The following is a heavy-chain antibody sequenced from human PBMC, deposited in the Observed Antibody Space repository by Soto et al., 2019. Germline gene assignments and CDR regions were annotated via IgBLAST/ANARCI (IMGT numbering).Heavy chain of an antibody. CDR3: ARGRTIFGVVIMPDY. CDR2: INHSGST. Sequence: PSETLSLTCAVYGGSFSGYYWSWIRQPPGKGLEWIGEINHSGSTNYNPSLKSRVTISVDTSKNQFSLKLSSVTAADTAVYYCARGRTIFGVVIMPDYWGQGTLVTVSS. V-gene: IGHV4-34*01. D-gene: IGHD3-3*01. J-gene: IGHJ4*02. CDR1: GGSFSGYY.